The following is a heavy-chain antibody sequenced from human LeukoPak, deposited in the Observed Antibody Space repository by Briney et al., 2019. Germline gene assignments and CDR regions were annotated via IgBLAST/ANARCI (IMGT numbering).Heavy chain of an antibody. J-gene: IGHJ6*02. CDR1: GFTFDDYA. CDR2: ISWNSGSI. D-gene: IGHD5-18*01. Sequence: GRSLRLSCAASGFTFDDYAMHWVRQAPGEGLEWVSGISWNSGSIGYADSVKGRFTISRDNAKNSLYLQMNSLRAEDTALYYCAKVDTALSHYYYYGMDVWGQGTTVTVSS. V-gene: IGHV3-9*01. CDR3: AKVDTALSHYYYYGMDV.